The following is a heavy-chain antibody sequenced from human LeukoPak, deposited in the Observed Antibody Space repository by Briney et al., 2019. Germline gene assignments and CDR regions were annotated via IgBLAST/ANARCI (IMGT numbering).Heavy chain of an antibody. CDR1: GGTFSSYA. J-gene: IGHJ4*02. CDR2: IIPIFGTA. Sequence: GASVKVSCKASGGTFSSYAISWVRQAPGQGLEWMGRIIPIFGTANYAQKFQGRVTITTDESTSTAYMELSSLRSEDTAVYYCARVPEYDSSGYYPYYFDYWGQGTLVTVSS. CDR3: ARVPEYDSSGYYPYYFDY. D-gene: IGHD3-22*01. V-gene: IGHV1-69*05.